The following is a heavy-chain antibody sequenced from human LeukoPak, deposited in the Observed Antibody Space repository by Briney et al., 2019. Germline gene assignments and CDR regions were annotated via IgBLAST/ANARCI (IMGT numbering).Heavy chain of an antibody. V-gene: IGHV3-48*01. CDR2: ISSSSSTI. Sequence: GGSLRLSCAASGFTFSSYSMNWVRQAPGKGLEWVSYISSSSSTIYYADSVKGRFTISRDNAKNSLYLQMNSLRAEDTAVYYCARGNRYQLLFPYYYYYMDVWGKGTTVTVSS. J-gene: IGHJ6*03. CDR1: GFTFSSYS. D-gene: IGHD2-2*01. CDR3: ARGNRYQLLFPYYYYYMDV.